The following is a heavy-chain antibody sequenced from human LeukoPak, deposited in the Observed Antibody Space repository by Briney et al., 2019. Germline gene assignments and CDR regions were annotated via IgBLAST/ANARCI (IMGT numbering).Heavy chain of an antibody. CDR2: IRYDGSIK. V-gene: IGHV3-30*02. CDR1: GFIFTSYG. Sequence: GGSLRLSCAASGFIFTSYGMHWVRQAPGKGLEWVAFIRYDGSIKFYADSVKGRFTISRDNAKNSLYLQMNSLRAEDTAVYYCASAPYYYYYYYMDVWGKGTTVTVSS. D-gene: IGHD4/OR15-4a*01. J-gene: IGHJ6*03. CDR3: ASAPYYYYYYYMDV.